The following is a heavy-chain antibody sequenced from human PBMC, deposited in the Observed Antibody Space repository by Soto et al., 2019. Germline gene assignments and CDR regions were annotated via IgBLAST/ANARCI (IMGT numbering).Heavy chain of an antibody. Sequence: QVQLVQSGAEVKKPGASVKVSCKASGYTFTSYDINWVRQATGQGLEWMGWMNPNSGNTGYAQKFQGRVTMTKNTSISTVYMELSSLRSEDTAVYYCARKRGVADPVIRWFDPWGQGTLVTVSS. CDR3: ARKRGVADPVIRWFDP. CDR1: GYTFTSYD. V-gene: IGHV1-8*01. J-gene: IGHJ5*02. CDR2: MNPNSGNT. D-gene: IGHD2-21*01.